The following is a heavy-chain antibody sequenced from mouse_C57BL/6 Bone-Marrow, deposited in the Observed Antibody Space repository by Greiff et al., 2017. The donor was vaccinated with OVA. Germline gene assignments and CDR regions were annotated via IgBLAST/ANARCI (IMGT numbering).Heavy chain of an antibody. V-gene: IGHV1-59*01. CDR2: LDPSDSYT. D-gene: IGHD4-1*01. CDR3: ARSRDWDPSWFAY. J-gene: IGHJ3*01. Sequence: VKLQQPGAELVRPGTSVKLSCKASGYTFTSYWMHWVKQRPGQGLEWIGVLDPSDSYTNYNQKFKGKATLTVDTSSSTAYMQLSSLTSEDSAVYYCARSRDWDPSWFAYWGQGTLVTVSA. CDR1: GYTFTSYW.